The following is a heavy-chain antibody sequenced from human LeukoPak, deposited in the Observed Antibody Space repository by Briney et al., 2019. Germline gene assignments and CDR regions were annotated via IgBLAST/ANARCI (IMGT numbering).Heavy chain of an antibody. CDR1: GGSIGSYY. CDR2: IYYSGST. J-gene: IGHJ4*02. Sequence: SETLSLTCTVSGGSIGSYYWSWIRQPPGKGLEWIGYIYYSGSTNYNPSLKSRVTISVDTSKNQFSLKLSSVTAADTAVYYCARDAPDSGSYYARSFERIFDYWGQGTLVTVSS. V-gene: IGHV4-59*01. CDR3: ARDAPDSGSYYARSFERIFDY. D-gene: IGHD1-26*01.